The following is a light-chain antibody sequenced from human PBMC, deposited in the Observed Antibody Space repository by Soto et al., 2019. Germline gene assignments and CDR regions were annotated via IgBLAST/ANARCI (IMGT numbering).Light chain of an antibody. CDR2: AAS. V-gene: IGKV1-27*01. Sequence: DTRVTQYQSSLSVAVGESIDLTCRASQGIKNYLAWYQQKPGEIPKLLIYAASTLETGIPPRFSGSGSGTDFTLTINNLQPEDVATYYCQRYYNAPFTFGGGTKVDI. CDR3: QRYYNAPFT. CDR1: QGIKNY. J-gene: IGKJ4*01.